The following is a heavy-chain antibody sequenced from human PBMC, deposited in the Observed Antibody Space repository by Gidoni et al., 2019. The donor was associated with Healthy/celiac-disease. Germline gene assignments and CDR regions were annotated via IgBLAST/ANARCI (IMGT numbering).Heavy chain of an antibody. CDR2: ISSSSSYI. CDR1: VFTFSSYS. CDR3: AREGGIVVVPAANDY. Sequence: EVQLVESGGGLVKSGGSLRLSCAASVFTFSSYSMNWVLQAPGKGLEWVSSISSSSSYIYYADSVKGRFTISRDNAKNSLYLQMNSLRAEDTAVYYCAREGGIVVVPAANDYWGQGTLVTVSS. D-gene: IGHD2-2*01. V-gene: IGHV3-21*06. J-gene: IGHJ4*02.